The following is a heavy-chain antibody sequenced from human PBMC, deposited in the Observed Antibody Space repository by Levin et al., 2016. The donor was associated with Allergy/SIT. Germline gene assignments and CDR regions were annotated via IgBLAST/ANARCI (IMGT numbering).Heavy chain of an antibody. J-gene: IGHJ6*02. V-gene: IGHV5-10-1*01. CDR1: GYSFTSYW. CDR2: IDPSDSYT. CDR3: ARRPWRQLVPSYGMDV. D-gene: IGHD6-13*01. Sequence: GESLKISCKGSGYSFTSYWISWVRQMPGKGLEWMGRIDPSDSYTNYSPSFQGHVTISADKSISTAYLQWSSLKASDTAMYYCARRPWRQLVPSYGMDVWGQGTTVTVSS.